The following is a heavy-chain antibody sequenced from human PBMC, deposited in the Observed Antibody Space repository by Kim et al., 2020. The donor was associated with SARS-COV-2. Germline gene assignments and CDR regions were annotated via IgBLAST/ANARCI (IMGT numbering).Heavy chain of an antibody. V-gene: IGHV3-7*03. J-gene: IGHJ4*02. Sequence: GGSLRLSCGVYGFTFRSYWMSWVRQAPGKGLEWVANIKEDGSVKQYVDSVKGRFTISRDNARNSLYLQMSSLRAEDTAVYYCARDGILSYTSSWDYWGPGALVPVSS. D-gene: IGHD6-13*01. CDR2: IKEDGSVK. CDR1: GFTFRSYW. CDR3: ARDGILSYTSSWDY.